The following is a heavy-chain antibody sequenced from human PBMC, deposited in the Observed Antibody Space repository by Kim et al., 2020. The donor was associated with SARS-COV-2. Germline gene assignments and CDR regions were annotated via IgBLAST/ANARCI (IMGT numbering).Heavy chain of an antibody. Sequence: SETLSLTCTVSGGSISSYYWSWIRQPPGKGLEWIGYIYYSGSTNYNPSLKSRVTISVDTSKNQFSLKLSSVTAADTAVYYCARARLGYRSTMEDYYGMDVGGQGTAVTVSS. D-gene: IGHD2-15*01. CDR2: IYYSGST. V-gene: IGHV4-59*01. J-gene: IGHJ6*02. CDR3: ARARLGYRSTMEDYYGMDV. CDR1: GGSISSYY.